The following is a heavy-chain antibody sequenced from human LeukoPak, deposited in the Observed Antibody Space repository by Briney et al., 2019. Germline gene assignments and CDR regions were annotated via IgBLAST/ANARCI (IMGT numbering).Heavy chain of an antibody. V-gene: IGHV3-7*01. J-gene: IGHJ4*02. Sequence: GGSLRLSCAASGFTFSSYWMSWVRQAPGKGLEWVANIKQDGSEKYYVDSVKGRFTISRDNAKNSLYLRMNSLRAEDTAVYYCARDTLCGGDCYTLDYWGQGTLVTVSS. D-gene: IGHD2-21*02. CDR1: GFTFSSYW. CDR2: IKQDGSEK. CDR3: ARDTLCGGDCYTLDY.